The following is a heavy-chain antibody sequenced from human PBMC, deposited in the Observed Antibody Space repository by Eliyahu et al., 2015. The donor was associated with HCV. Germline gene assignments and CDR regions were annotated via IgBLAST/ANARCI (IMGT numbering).Heavy chain of an antibody. CDR2: ISRTSTYI. Sequence: QVHLMESGGGLVKPGGXLRXSCEASGFKFSDSFMSWVRQAPGKGLEWISWISRTSTYIDYAESVKGRFTISRDNDKNLLYLQMNSLRVEDTAVYYCATLRVETDSGGDWFESWGLGTLVTVVS. J-gene: IGHJ5*01. V-gene: IGHV3-11*06. CDR1: GFKFSDSF. D-gene: IGHD1-26*01. CDR3: ATLRVETDSGGDWFES.